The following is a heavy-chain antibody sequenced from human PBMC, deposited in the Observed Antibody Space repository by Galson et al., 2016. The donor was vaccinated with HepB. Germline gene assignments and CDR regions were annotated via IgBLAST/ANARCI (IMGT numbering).Heavy chain of an antibody. J-gene: IGHJ5*02. Sequence: TLSLTCTVSGGSISSANYYWSWLPPPAGKGLEWIVHIYRSGRTNYSPSHNRLVTISVDTTKNQFCQKRTSVTAADTALYYCARNGYGYTYGNNWFDPWGQGILVTVSS. D-gene: IGHD5-18*01. CDR2: IYRSGRT. CDR3: ARNGYGYTYGNNWFDP. V-gene: IGHV4-61*09. CDR1: GGSISSANYY.